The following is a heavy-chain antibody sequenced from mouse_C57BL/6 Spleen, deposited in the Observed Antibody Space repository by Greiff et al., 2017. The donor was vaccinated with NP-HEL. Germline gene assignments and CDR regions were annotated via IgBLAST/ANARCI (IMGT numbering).Heavy chain of an antibody. J-gene: IGHJ3*01. CDR3: AREGTTVEFAY. CDR2: INPNNGGP. Sequence: VQLQQSGPELVKPGASVKIPCKASGYTFTDYNMDWVKQSHGKSLEWIGDINPNNGGPIYNQKFKGKATLTVDKSSSTAYMELRSLTSEDTAVYYCAREGTTVEFAYWGQGTLVTVSA. D-gene: IGHD1-1*01. V-gene: IGHV1-18*01. CDR1: GYTFTDYN.